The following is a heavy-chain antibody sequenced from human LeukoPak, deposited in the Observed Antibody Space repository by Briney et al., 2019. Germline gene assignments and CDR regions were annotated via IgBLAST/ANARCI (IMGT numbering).Heavy chain of an antibody. CDR2: ISPYNDNT. Sequence: ASVKVSCKASGYTFTNYGHIWVRQALGQGLEWMGRISPYNDNTKYGQKFQDRVTMTTDKTTNTAYMELRTLRSDDTAAYYCARSHSGSLRAPFDYWGQGTLVTVSS. V-gene: IGHV1-18*01. J-gene: IGHJ4*02. CDR1: GYTFTNYG. D-gene: IGHD3-10*01. CDR3: ARSHSGSLRAPFDY.